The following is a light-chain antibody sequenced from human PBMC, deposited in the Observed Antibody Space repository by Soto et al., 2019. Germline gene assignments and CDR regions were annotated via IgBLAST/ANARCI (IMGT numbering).Light chain of an antibody. Sequence: DIQMPQSTSSLSAAVGDRVTITCRASQSVSRYLNWYQHKPGKSPNLLIHTTSTLHSGVPSRFSGSGFGTDFTLTISRLQPEDFATYYCQQYYTAPTFGQGTKLEIK. CDR2: TTS. CDR3: QQYYTAPT. J-gene: IGKJ2*01. V-gene: IGKV1-39*01. CDR1: QSVSRY.